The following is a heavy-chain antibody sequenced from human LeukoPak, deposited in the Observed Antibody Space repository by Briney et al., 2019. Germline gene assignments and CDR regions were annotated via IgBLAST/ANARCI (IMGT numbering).Heavy chain of an antibody. CDR3: ARDPRKGIVGAKGWYFDL. Sequence: GGSLRLSCAASGFIVSTNYMSWVRQAPGKGLEWGSVIYSGGSTYYADSVKGRFTISRDISKNTLYLQMGSLRAEDMAVYYCARDPRKGIVGAKGWYFDLWGRGTLVTVSS. CDR1: GFIVSTNY. CDR2: IYSGGST. D-gene: IGHD1-26*01. J-gene: IGHJ2*01. V-gene: IGHV3-53*05.